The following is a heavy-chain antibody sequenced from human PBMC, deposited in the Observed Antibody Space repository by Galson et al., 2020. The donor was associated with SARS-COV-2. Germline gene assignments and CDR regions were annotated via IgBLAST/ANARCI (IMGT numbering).Heavy chain of an antibody. V-gene: IGHV3-23*01. Sequence: GGSLRLSCAASGFTFSNYAMTWVRQAPGKGLEWVSAISNSGAGTYYTDSVRGRFTISRDNSMNTLYLQMNSLRAEDTAEYYCAKAGVQLWLRDAFDIWGQGTMVTVSS. J-gene: IGHJ3*02. CDR3: AKAGVQLWLRDAFDI. CDR1: GFTFSNYA. D-gene: IGHD5-18*01. CDR2: ISNSGAGT.